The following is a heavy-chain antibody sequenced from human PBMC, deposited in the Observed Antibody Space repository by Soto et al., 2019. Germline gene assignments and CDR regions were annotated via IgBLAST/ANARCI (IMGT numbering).Heavy chain of an antibody. J-gene: IGHJ6*02. Sequence: GGSLRLSCAASGFTFSSYSMNWVRQAPGKGLEWVAVISYDGSNKYYADSVKGRFTISRDNSKNTLYLQMNSLRAEDTAVYYCARWAAAVSYYYYGMDVWGQGTTVTVSS. V-gene: IGHV3-30*03. D-gene: IGHD6-13*01. CDR3: ARWAAAVSYYYYGMDV. CDR2: ISYDGSNK. CDR1: GFTFSSYS.